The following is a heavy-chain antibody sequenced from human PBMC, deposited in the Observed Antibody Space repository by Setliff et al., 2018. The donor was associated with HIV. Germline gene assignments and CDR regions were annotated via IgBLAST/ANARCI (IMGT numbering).Heavy chain of an antibody. J-gene: IGHJ4*02. CDR2: VYYTRST. V-gene: IGHV4-39*02. D-gene: IGHD5-12*01. CDR3: ARCSRDGNNYVGSGLGPFDY. CDR1: GASISGSNYF. Sequence: LSLTCSVSGASISGSNYFWAWIRQPPGKGLEYIATVYYTRSTYYNPSLKSRVTLSLDTSQNHFSLRLNSVTAADTAVYYCARCSRDGNNYVGSGLGPFDYWGQGSLVTVSS.